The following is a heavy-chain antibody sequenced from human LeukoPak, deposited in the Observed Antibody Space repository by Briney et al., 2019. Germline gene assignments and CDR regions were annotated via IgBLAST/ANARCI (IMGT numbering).Heavy chain of an antibody. J-gene: IGHJ3*02. Sequence: SVKVSCKASGGNFNNYAISWVRQAPGQGFEWLGGIIPVLGTPTYAQNSQGRVTITTDASTSTAYMELSSLRSEDTAVYYCARDHSGYDKGAFDIWGQGTMVTVSS. CDR3: ARDHSGYDKGAFDI. CDR2: IIPVLGTP. D-gene: IGHD5-12*01. CDR1: GGNFNNYA. V-gene: IGHV1-69*05.